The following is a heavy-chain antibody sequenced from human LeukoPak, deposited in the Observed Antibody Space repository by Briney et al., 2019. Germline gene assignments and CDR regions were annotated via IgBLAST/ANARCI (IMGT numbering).Heavy chain of an antibody. CDR3: ARKSRNSSGWYESWYYYYYMDV. Sequence: SETLSLTCTVSGGSISSSSYYWGWIRQAPGKGREWIGSIYYSGSTYYNPSLKSRVTISVDTSKNQFSLKLSSVTAADTAVYYCARKSRNSSGWYESWYYYYYMDVWGKGTTVTVSS. CDR1: GGSISSSSYY. CDR2: IYYSGST. J-gene: IGHJ6*03. V-gene: IGHV4-39*01. D-gene: IGHD6-19*01.